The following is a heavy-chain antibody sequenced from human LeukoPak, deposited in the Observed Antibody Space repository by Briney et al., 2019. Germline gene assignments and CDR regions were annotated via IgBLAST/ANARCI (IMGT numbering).Heavy chain of an antibody. CDR2: ISTSSSSI. CDR3: ARASGVNWDCYSDL. CDR1: GFTFSSYS. Sequence: GGSLRLSCAASGFTFSSYSMNWVRQAPGKGLEWVSYISTSSSSIYYADSVRGRFAISRDNAKNSLFLQVNSLRGEDTAVYYCARASGVNWDCYSDLWGRGTLLTVS. D-gene: IGHD7-27*01. V-gene: IGHV3-48*01. J-gene: IGHJ2*01.